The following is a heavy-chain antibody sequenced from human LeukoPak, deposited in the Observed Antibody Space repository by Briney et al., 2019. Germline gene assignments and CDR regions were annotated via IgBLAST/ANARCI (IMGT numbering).Heavy chain of an antibody. CDR3: ARVGFGDRGPSWFDP. J-gene: IGHJ5*02. CDR2: INHSGST. CDR1: GGSFNGYY. D-gene: IGHD3-10*01. Sequence: SETLSLTCAVYGGSFNGYYWSWIRQPPGKGLEWIGEINHSGSTNYSPSLKSRVTLSVDTSKNQFSLKLSSVTAADTAVYYCARVGFGDRGPSWFDPWGQGTLVTVSS. V-gene: IGHV4-34*01.